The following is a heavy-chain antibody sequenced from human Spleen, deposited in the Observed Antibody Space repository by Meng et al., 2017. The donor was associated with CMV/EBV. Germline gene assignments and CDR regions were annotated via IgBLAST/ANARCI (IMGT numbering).Heavy chain of an antibody. CDR2: ISYDGSNK. J-gene: IGHJ4*02. CDR1: GFTFSSYA. D-gene: IGHD1-26*01. Sequence: SGFTFSSYAMHWVRQAPGKGLEWVAVISYDGSNKYYADSVKGRFTISRDNSKNTLYLQMNSLRAEDTAVYYCARDGGRWEPKYYFDYWGQGTLVTVSS. CDR3: ARDGGRWEPKYYFDY. V-gene: IGHV3-30*04.